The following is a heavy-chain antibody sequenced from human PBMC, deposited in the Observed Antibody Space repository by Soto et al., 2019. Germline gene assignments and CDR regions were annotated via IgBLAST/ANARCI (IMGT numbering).Heavy chain of an antibody. Sequence: QVQLVQSGAEVKKPGASVKVSCKASGYTFTSYGISWVRQAPGQGLEWMGWISAYNGNTNYAQKFQGRVTMTTDTSTTTAHMELRCLRSDDTAVYYCARGGKYCTSGVCSCYGMDVWGQGTKVTVSS. CDR2: ISAYNGNT. CDR1: GYTFTSYG. V-gene: IGHV1-18*01. D-gene: IGHD2-8*01. J-gene: IGHJ6*02. CDR3: ARGGKYCTSGVCSCYGMDV.